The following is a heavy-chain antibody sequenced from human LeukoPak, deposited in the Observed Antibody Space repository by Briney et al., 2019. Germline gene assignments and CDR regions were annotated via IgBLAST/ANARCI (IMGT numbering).Heavy chain of an antibody. CDR2: INTKTGDP. D-gene: IGHD3-10*01. V-gene: IGHV7-4-1*02. Sequence: GASVKISCKGSGYTFTRYTVNWVRHAPVHGLEWLGCINTKTGDPKYAHSFTGRVVFSLDTSVSKTYLQISNLKAEDTGVYFCAAGPIVPPSGETNDYWGQGALVTVSS. CDR3: AAGPIVPPSGETNDY. CDR1: GYTFTRYT. J-gene: IGHJ4*02.